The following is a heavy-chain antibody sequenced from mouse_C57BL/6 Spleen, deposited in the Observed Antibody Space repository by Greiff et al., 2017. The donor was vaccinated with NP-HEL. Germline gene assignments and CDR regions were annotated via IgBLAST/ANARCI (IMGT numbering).Heavy chain of an antibody. D-gene: IGHD2-4*01. V-gene: IGHV5-9-1*02. CDR2: ISSGGDYI. CDR1: GFTFSSYA. J-gene: IGHJ4*01. CDR3: TRDPYDYGGMDY. Sequence: EVKLEESGAGLVKPGGSLKLSCAASGFTFSSYAMSWVRQTPEKRLEWVAYISSGGDYIYYADTVKGRFTISRDNARNTLYLQMSSLKSEDTAMYYCTRDPYDYGGMDYWGQGTSVTVSS.